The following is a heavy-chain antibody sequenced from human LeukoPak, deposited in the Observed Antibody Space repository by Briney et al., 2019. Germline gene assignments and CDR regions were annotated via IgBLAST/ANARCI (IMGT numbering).Heavy chain of an antibody. CDR2: VNPSAGST. Sequence: ASVKVSCKASGYTFTTYYIHWVRQAPGQGLEWMGIVNPSAGSTSYAQRFQGRVTMTRDTSTSTVYMELSSLRSEDTAVYYCARGGGTAVADRKSKFDDWGQGTLVTVSS. CDR3: ARGGGTAVADRKSKFDD. J-gene: IGHJ4*02. D-gene: IGHD6-19*01. CDR1: GYTFTTYY. V-gene: IGHV1-46*01.